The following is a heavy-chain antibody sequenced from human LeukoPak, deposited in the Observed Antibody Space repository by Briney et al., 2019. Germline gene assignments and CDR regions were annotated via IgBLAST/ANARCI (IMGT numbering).Heavy chain of an antibody. CDR2: ISGSGGST. V-gene: IGHV3-23*01. CDR1: GFTFSSYA. J-gene: IGHJ4*02. CDR3: ARDSERGYSYGYPYFDY. D-gene: IGHD5-18*01. Sequence: GGSLRLSCAASGFTFSSYAMSWVRQAPGKGLEWVSAISGSGGSTYYADSVKGRFTISRDNSKNTLYLQMNSLRAEDTAFYYCARDSERGYSYGYPYFDYWGQGILVTVSS.